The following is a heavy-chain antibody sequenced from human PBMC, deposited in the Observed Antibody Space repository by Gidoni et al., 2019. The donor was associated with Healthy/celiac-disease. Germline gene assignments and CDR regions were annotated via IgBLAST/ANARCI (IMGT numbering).Heavy chain of an antibody. CDR1: GFTFSSYA. J-gene: IGHJ6*02. CDR2: ISGSGGST. D-gene: IGHD6-13*01. V-gene: IGHV3-23*01. Sequence: EVQLLESGGGLVQPGGSLRLSCAASGFTFSSYAMSWVRQAPGKGLEGVSAISGSGGSTYYADSVKGRFTISRDNSKNTLYLQMNSLRAEDTAVYYCAKDQELRGSSSWYFPGMDVWGQGTTVTVSS. CDR3: AKDQELRGSSSWYFPGMDV.